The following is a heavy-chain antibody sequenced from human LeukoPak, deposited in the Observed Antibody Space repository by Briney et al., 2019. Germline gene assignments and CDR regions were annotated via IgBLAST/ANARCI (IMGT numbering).Heavy chain of an antibody. J-gene: IGHJ6*02. Sequence: PGGSLRLSCAASGFTFSSYAMSWVRQAPGKGLEWVSAISGSGGSTYYADSVKGRFTISRDNSKNTLYLQMNSLGAEDTAVYYCAREWVAGYKFYYYYYGMDVWGQGTTVTVSS. CDR3: AREWVAGYKFYYYYYGMDV. CDR2: ISGSGGST. V-gene: IGHV3-23*01. D-gene: IGHD6-19*01. CDR1: GFTFSSYA.